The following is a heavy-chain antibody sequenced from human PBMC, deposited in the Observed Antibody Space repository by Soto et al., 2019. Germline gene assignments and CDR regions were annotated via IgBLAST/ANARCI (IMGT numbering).Heavy chain of an antibody. CDR1: GFTFSRYG. CDR2: ISGSGSTT. V-gene: IGHV3-23*01. D-gene: IGHD2-2*01. Sequence: HPGGSLRLSCAASGFTFSRYGMNWVRQAPGKGLEWVSAISGSGSTTYYADSVKGRFTISRDNSKHTLYLQMNSLRAEDSALYYCXKGQGEYQVLAKYYFDNWGQGTLVTVSS. CDR3: XKGQGEYQVLAKYYFDN. J-gene: IGHJ4*02.